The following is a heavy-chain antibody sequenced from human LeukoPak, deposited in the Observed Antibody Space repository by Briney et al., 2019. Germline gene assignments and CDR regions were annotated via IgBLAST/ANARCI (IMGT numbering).Heavy chain of an antibody. CDR2: IYYSGST. V-gene: IGHV4-34*01. CDR3: ARHRILEWLLYSLGAFDI. Sequence: PSETLSLTCAVYGGSFSGYYWSWIRQPPGKGLEWIGSIYYSGSTYYNPSLKSRVTISVDTSKNQFSLKLSSVTAADTAVYYCARHRILEWLLYSLGAFDIWGQGTMVTVSS. J-gene: IGHJ3*02. CDR1: GGSFSGYY. D-gene: IGHD3-3*01.